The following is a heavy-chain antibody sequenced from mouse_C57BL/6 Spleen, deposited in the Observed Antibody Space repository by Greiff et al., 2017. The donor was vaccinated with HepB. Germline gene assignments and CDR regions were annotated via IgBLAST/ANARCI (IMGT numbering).Heavy chain of an antibody. CDR3: ATMDY. V-gene: IGHV2-2*01. CDR1: GFSLTSYG. CDR2: IWSGGST. Sequence: QVQLKQSGPGLVQPSPRLSITCTVSGFSLTSYGVHWVRQSPGKGLEWLGVIWSGGSTDYNAAFISRLSISKDNSKIHVFFKMISHQAGDTAIYYCATMDYWGQGTSVTVSS. J-gene: IGHJ4*01.